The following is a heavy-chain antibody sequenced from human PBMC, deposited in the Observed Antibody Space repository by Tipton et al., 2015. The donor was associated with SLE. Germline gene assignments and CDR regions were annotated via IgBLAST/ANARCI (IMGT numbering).Heavy chain of an antibody. CDR2: IYHSGST. J-gene: IGHJ6*02. V-gene: IGHV4-38-2*02. D-gene: IGHD1-26*01. CDR1: GYSISSGYY. Sequence: TLSLTCTVSGYSISSGYYWGWIRQPPGKGLEWIGSIYHSGSTYYNPSLKSRVTISVDTSKNQFSLKLSSVTAADTAVYYCARACLKWELLDLGGMDVWGQGTTVTVSS. CDR3: ARACLKWELLDLGGMDV.